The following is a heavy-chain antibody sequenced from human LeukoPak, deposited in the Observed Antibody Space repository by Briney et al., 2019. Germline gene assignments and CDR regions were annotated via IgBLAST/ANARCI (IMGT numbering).Heavy chain of an antibody. J-gene: IGHJ5*02. V-gene: IGHV1-69*04. CDR1: GGTFSSYA. CDR2: IIPILGIA. CDR3: ARGGVTTFASVGFDP. D-gene: IGHD3-10*02. Sequence: SVKVSCKASGGTFSSYAISWVRQAPGQGLEWMGRIIPILGIANYAQKFQGRVTITADKSTSTAYMELSSLRSEDTAVYYCARGGVTTFASVGFDPWGQGTLVTVSS.